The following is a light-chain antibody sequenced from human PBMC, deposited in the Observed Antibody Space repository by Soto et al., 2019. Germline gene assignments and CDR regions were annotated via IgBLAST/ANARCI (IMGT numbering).Light chain of an antibody. CDR2: GNS. CDR3: QSYDSSLSGSEV. V-gene: IGLV1-40*01. J-gene: IGLJ1*01. Sequence: SVLTQPPSVSGAPGQRVTISCTGSSSNIGAGYDVHWYQQLPGTAPKFLIYGNSNRPSGVPDRFSGSKSGTSASLAITGLQAEDEADYYCQSYDSSLSGSEVFGTGTKVTVL. CDR1: SSNIGAGYD.